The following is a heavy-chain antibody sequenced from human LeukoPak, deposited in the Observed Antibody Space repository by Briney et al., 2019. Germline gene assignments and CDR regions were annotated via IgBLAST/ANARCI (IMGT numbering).Heavy chain of an antibody. J-gene: IGHJ4*02. Sequence: PGGSLRLSCAASGFTVSTNYMNWVRQAPGKGLEWDSVLYSVGDTYYGDSVKGRFTISRDNSKNTLYLQMNSLRAEDTAVYYCAGTKNIAAAGRLDYWGQGTLVTVSS. CDR3: AGTKNIAAAGRLDY. V-gene: IGHV3-53*01. CDR1: GFTVSTNY. CDR2: LYSVGDT. D-gene: IGHD6-13*01.